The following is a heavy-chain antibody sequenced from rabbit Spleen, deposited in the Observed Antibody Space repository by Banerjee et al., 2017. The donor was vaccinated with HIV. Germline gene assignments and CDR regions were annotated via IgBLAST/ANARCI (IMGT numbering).Heavy chain of an antibody. J-gene: IGHJ4*01. Sequence: QEQLVESGGGLVQPTGSLTLTCKASGFSFGDRDVMCWVRQAPGKGLEWIGIIYAAKGSTDYASWVNGRFTISSDNAQSTVDLKMTSLTAADTATYFCARDAGTGDYIDVYFNLWGPGTLVTVS. CDR1: GFSFGDRDV. V-gene: IGHV1S47*01. D-gene: IGHD8-1*01. CDR2: IYAAKGST. CDR3: ARDAGTGDYIDVYFNL.